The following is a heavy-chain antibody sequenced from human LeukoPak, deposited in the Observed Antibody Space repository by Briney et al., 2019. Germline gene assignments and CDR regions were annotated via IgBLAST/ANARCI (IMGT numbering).Heavy chain of an antibody. J-gene: IGHJ4*02. CDR1: GFTVSTYY. V-gene: IGHV3-66*01. CDR2: ISSGGTT. D-gene: IGHD3-16*01. Sequence: GGSLRLSCAASGFTVSTYYMSWVRQAPGKGLEWVSVISSGGTTYYADSVKGRFTFSRDNSKNTLYLQMNSLSTEDTAVCYCARDGGTWHIDYWGQGTLVTVSS. CDR3: ARDGGTWHIDY.